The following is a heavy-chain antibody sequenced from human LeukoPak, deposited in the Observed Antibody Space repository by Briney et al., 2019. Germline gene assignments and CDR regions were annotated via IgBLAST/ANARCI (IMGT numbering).Heavy chain of an antibody. CDR3: AELGITMIGGV. Sequence: GGSLRLSCAASGFTFSSYEMNWVRQAPGKGLEWVSYISSSGSTIYYADSVKGRFTISRDNAKSSLYLQMNSLRAEDTAVYYCAELGITMIGGVWGKGTTVTVSS. CDR1: GFTFSSYE. J-gene: IGHJ6*04. D-gene: IGHD3-10*02. CDR2: ISSSGSTI. V-gene: IGHV3-48*03.